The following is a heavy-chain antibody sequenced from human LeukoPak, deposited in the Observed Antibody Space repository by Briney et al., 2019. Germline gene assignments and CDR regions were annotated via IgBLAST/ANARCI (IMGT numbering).Heavy chain of an antibody. CDR3: ARDRGVVVPAARRGCGLDV. CDR2: INPSGGST. V-gene: IGHV1-46*01. Sequence: GASVKVSCKASGYTFTSYYMHWVRQAPGQGLECMGIINPSGGSTSYAQKFQGRVTMTRDTSTSTVYMELSSLRSEDTAVYYCARDRGVVVPAARRGCGLDVWGEGTTVTVSS. D-gene: IGHD2-2*01. J-gene: IGHJ6*04. CDR1: GYTFTSYY.